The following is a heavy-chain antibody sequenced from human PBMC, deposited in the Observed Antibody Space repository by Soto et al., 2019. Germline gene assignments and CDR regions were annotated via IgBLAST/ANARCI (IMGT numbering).Heavy chain of an antibody. D-gene: IGHD1-1*01. CDR2: IWYDGSNK. Sequence: QVQLVESGGGVVQPGRSLRLSCAASGFTFSSYGMHWVRQAPGKGLEWVAVIWYDGSNKYYADSVKGRFTISRDNSKNSLXLQMNSLRAEDTAVYYCARDRSVRRGLQTTGGMDVWGQGTTVTVAS. CDR1: GFTFSSYG. J-gene: IGHJ6*02. V-gene: IGHV3-33*01. CDR3: ARDRSVRRGLQTTGGMDV.